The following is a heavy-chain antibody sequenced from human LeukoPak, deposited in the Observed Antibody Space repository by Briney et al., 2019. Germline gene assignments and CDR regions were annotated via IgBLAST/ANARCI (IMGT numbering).Heavy chain of an antibody. CDR1: GFTFSSYE. J-gene: IGHJ4*02. CDR2: ISSSGSTI. CDR3: ARVRRGAYFDY. V-gene: IGHV3-48*03. Sequence: GGSRRLSCAASGFTFSSYEMKWVRQAPGKGLEWVSYISSSGSTIYYAGSVKGRFTISRDNAKTSLYLQMNSLRAEDTAVYYCARVRRGAYFDYWGQGTLVTVSS.